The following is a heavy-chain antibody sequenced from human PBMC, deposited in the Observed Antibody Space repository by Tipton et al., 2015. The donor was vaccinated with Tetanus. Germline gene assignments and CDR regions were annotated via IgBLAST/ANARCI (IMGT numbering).Heavy chain of an antibody. D-gene: IGHD3-22*01. V-gene: IGHV3-21*01. J-gene: IGHJ6*02. Sequence: SLRLSCATSGFPLHSYHMAWVRQAPGKGLEWVSSISSGSTYIYYADSVKGRFTISRDNAKNSLYLLMDSLRAEDTAVYYCARDQIVEQATRDHDYGVDVWGQGTTVTVSS. CDR1: GFPLHSYH. CDR2: ISSGSTYI. CDR3: ARDQIVEQATRDHDYGVDV.